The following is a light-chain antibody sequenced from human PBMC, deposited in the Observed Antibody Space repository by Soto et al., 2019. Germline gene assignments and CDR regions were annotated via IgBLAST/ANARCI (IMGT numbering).Light chain of an antibody. Sequence: QPVLTQPPSASGTPGQRVTISCSGSGSSIGTNTVNWYRQLPGTAPKPLIYGNNQRPSGVPDRFSGSKSGTSASLAISGLQSEDEAEYYCAAWDGSLNNVLFGGGTKLTVL. CDR1: GSSIGTNT. CDR3: AAWDGSLNNVL. J-gene: IGLJ2*01. CDR2: GNN. V-gene: IGLV1-44*01.